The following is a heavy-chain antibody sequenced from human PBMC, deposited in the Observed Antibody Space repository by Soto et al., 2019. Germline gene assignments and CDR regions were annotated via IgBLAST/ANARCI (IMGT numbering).Heavy chain of an antibody. Sequence: QVQLVQSGAEVKKPGASVKVSCKASGYTFTSYGISWVRQAPGQGLEWMGWISAYNGNTNYAQKLQGRVTMTTDTSTSTAYMELRSLISDDTAVYYCARDLRRGGYSSSWTKFDYWGRGTLVTVSS. CDR1: GYTFTSYG. J-gene: IGHJ4*02. CDR3: ARDLRRGGYSSSWTKFDY. CDR2: ISAYNGNT. D-gene: IGHD6-13*01. V-gene: IGHV1-18*01.